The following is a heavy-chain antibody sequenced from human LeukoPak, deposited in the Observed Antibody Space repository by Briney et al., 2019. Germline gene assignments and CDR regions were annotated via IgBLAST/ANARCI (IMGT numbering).Heavy chain of an antibody. Sequence: SVMVSCKASGYTFTSYGISWVRQAPGQGLEWMGWISAENGNTNYAQNLQGRVTMTTDTSTSTAYMELRSLRSDDTAVYYCAREMERAGLYYYYYGMDVWGQGTTVTVSS. D-gene: IGHD1-14*01. J-gene: IGHJ6*02. CDR2: ISAENGNT. V-gene: IGHV1-18*01. CDR3: AREMERAGLYYYYYGMDV. CDR1: GYTFTSYG.